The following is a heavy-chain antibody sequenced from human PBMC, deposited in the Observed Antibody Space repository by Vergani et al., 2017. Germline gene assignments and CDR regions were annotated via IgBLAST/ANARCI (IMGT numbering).Heavy chain of an antibody. CDR3: ARCFRDEGMIYGGTVENWFDP. Sequence: QLQLQQSGPGLVKPSETLFLTCTVSADSISSGSYYWGWIRQPPGKSLEWIGSIYYSGLTYYNPSLKGRVAISVDTSKNQFSLKVTSVTAADTAVYYCARCFRDEGMIYGGTVENWFDPWGQGTLVTVSS. CDR2: IYYSGLT. D-gene: IGHD3-22*01. CDR1: ADSISSGSYY. J-gene: IGHJ5*02. V-gene: IGHV4-39*01.